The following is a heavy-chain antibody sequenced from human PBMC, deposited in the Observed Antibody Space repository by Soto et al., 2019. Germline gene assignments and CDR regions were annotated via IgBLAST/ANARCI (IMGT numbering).Heavy chain of an antibody. V-gene: IGHV4-59*08. J-gene: IGHJ5*02. D-gene: IGHD3-10*01. Sequence: PSETLSLTCTVSGGSISSYYWSWIRQPPGKGLEWIGYIYYSGSTNYNPSLKSRVTISVDTSKNQFSLKLSSVTAADTAVYYCARSRLITMVRGVLSWFDPWGQGTLVTVSS. CDR1: GGSISSYY. CDR3: ARSRLITMVRGVLSWFDP. CDR2: IYYSGST.